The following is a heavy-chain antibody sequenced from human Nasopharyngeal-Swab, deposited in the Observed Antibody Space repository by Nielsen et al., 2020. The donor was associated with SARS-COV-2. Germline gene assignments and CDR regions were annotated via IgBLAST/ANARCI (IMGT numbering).Heavy chain of an antibody. CDR1: GASITTHS. D-gene: IGHD3-10*02. J-gene: IGHJ3*01. Sequence: SETLSLTCTVSGASITTHSWSWIRQPPGKGLEWVGYVFYGGSTNYNPSVSSRVTMSVDIPKNQLSLTLDSVTAADTAVYYCARHAAEDIVRAACDFWGQGTMVTVSS. V-gene: IGHV4-59*08. CDR2: VFYGGST. CDR3: ARHAAEDIVRAACDF.